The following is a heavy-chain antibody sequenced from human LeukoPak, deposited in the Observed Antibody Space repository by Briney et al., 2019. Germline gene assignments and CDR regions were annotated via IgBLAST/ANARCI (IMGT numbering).Heavy chain of an antibody. D-gene: IGHD3-16*01. CDR2: ISDYP. V-gene: IGHV3-23*05. CDR1: GFSFNTFA. CDR3: TKDSQGSYDGFWYGTYGMDV. J-gene: IGHJ6*02. Sequence: GGSLRLSCVASGFSFNTFALTWVRQAPGKGLEWVSTISDYPHYADSVRGRFTISRDNSRKTVFLQMNSLTPEDAAIYYCTKDSQGSYDGFWYGTYGMDVWGQGTTVTVSS.